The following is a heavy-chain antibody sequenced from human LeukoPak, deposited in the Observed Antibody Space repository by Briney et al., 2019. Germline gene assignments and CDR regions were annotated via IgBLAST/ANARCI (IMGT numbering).Heavy chain of an antibody. D-gene: IGHD1-26*01. Sequence: HPGGSLRLSCAASGFTFSSYWMTWVRQAPGKGLEWVANIKQDGSEKYYVDSVKGRLTISRDNAKNSLYLQMNSLRAEDTAVYYCARDKIVGPTSLDYWGQGTLVSVSS. CDR1: GFTFSSYW. V-gene: IGHV3-7*01. CDR3: ARDKIVGPTSLDY. CDR2: IKQDGSEK. J-gene: IGHJ4*02.